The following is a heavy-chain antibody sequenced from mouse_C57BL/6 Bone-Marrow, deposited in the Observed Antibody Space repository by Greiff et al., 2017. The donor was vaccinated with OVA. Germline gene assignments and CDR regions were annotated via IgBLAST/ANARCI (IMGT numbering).Heavy chain of an antibody. V-gene: IGHV5-6*02. D-gene: IGHD1-1*01. CDR2: ISSGGSYT. CDR3: ASTVLPAWFAY. Sequence: EVMLVESGGDLVKPGGSLKLSCAASGFTFSSYGMSWVRQTPDKRLEWVATISSGGSYTYYPDSVKGRFTISRDNAKNTLYLQMSSLKSEDTAMYYCASTVLPAWFAYWGQGTLVTVSA. J-gene: IGHJ3*01. CDR1: GFTFSSYG.